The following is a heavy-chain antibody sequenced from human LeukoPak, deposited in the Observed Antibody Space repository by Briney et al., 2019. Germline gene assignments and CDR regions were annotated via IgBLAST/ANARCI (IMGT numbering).Heavy chain of an antibody. CDR2: ISAYNGNT. CDR1: GYTFTSYG. D-gene: IGHD4-17*01. Sequence: ASVKVSCKASGYTFTSYGISWVRQAPGQGLEWMGWISAYNGNTNYAQKLLGRVTMTTDTSTSTAYMELRSLRSDDTAVYYCARATHDYGDYDYYYYYMDVWGKGTTVTVSS. J-gene: IGHJ6*03. CDR3: ARATHDYGDYDYYYYYMDV. V-gene: IGHV1-18*01.